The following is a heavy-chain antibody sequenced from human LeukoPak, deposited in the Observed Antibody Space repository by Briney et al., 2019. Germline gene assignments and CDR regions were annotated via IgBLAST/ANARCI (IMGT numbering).Heavy chain of an antibody. CDR2: ISYDGSNK. Sequence: PGTSLRLSCAASGFTFSSYAMHWVRQAPGKGLEWVAVISYDGSNKYYADSVKGRFTISRDNSKNTLYLQMNSLRAEDTAVYYCARDISSSWWGYYYYYYGMDVWGQGTTVTVSS. CDR1: GFTFSSYA. CDR3: ARDISSSWWGYYYYYYGMDV. V-gene: IGHV3-30-3*01. D-gene: IGHD6-13*01. J-gene: IGHJ6*02.